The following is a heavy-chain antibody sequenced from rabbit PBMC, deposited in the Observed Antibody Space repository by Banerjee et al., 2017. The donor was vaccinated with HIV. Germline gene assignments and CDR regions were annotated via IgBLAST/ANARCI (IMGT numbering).Heavy chain of an antibody. CDR2: IYNGDGNT. D-gene: IGHD6-1*01. Sequence: QSLEESGGDLVKPGASLTLTCTASGFSFSSGQDICWVRQAPGKGLEWIACIYNGDGNTYYASWAKGRFTISKTSPTTVTLQMTSLTAADTATYFCARSNRYVGYVTYGYATYFNLWGPGTLVTVS. V-gene: IGHV1S40*01. CDR1: GFSFSSGQD. CDR3: ARSNRYVGYVTYGYATYFNL. J-gene: IGHJ4*01.